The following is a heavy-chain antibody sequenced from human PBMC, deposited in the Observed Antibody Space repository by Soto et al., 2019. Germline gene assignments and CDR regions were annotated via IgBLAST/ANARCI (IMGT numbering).Heavy chain of an antibody. V-gene: IGHV3-15*01. D-gene: IGHD3-16*01. Sequence: GGSLRLSCAASGFTFSNAWMSWVRQAPGKGLEWVGRIKSKTDGGTTDYAAPVKGRFTISRDDSKNTLYLQMNSLKTEDTAVYYCTTDNYVGMQDDDAFDIWGQGTMVTVSS. CDR1: GFTFSNAW. CDR2: IKSKTDGGTT. J-gene: IGHJ3*02. CDR3: TTDNYVGMQDDDAFDI.